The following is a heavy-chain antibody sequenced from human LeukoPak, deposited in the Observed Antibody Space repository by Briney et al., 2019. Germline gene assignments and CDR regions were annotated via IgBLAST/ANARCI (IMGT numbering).Heavy chain of an antibody. CDR3: AREIGPRQLHLWASAFDY. CDR1: GYTFTGYY. V-gene: IGHV1-46*01. J-gene: IGHJ4*02. D-gene: IGHD5-18*01. CDR2: INPSDGRT. Sequence: ASVKVSCKASGYTFTGYYMHWVRQAPGQGPEWMGIINPSDGRTSYGQKFQGRITMTRDTSTSTVYMELSSLRSEDTAVYYCAREIGPRQLHLWASAFDYWGQGTLVTVSS.